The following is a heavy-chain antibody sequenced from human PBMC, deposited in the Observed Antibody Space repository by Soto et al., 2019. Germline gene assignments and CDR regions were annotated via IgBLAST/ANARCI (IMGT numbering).Heavy chain of an antibody. J-gene: IGHJ6*02. Sequence: SETLSLTCIVSGDSISSGNKYWSWIRQPPGKGLEWLGYIFSSGTTYHNPSLTSRLSMSLDTSQNQSSLKLNSVTDADTAVYFCARVPSPFDYYYAMDVWGQGTSVTVSS. CDR3: ARVPSPFDYYYAMDV. CDR1: GDSISSGNKY. D-gene: IGHD3-9*01. CDR2: IFSSGTT. V-gene: IGHV4-30-4*01.